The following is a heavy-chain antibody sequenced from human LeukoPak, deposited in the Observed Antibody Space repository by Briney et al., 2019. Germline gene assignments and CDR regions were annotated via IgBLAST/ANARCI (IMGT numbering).Heavy chain of an antibody. CDR3: AKWSTVTI. CDR2: ISYDGSNK. V-gene: IGHV3-30*18. D-gene: IGHD4-17*01. J-gene: IGHJ4*02. Sequence: PGRSLRLSCAASGFTFSSYGMHWVRQAPGKGLEWVAVISYDGSNKYYADSVKGRFTISRDNSKNTLYLQMNSLRAEDTAVYYCAKWSTVTIWGQGTLVTVSS. CDR1: GFTFSSYG.